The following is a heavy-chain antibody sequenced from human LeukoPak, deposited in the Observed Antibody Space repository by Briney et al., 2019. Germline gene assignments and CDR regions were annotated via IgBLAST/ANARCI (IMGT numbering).Heavy chain of an antibody. CDR1: GLTFSSYG. D-gene: IGHD3-10*01. CDR2: ISYDGSNK. CDR3: AKGLSGSPNDY. V-gene: IGHV3-30*18. Sequence: TGGSLRLSCAGSGLTFSSYGMHWVRQAPGKGLEWVAVISYDGSNKYYADSVKGRFTISRDNSKNTLYLQMNSLRAEDTAVYYCAKGLSGSPNDYWGQGTLVTVSS. J-gene: IGHJ4*02.